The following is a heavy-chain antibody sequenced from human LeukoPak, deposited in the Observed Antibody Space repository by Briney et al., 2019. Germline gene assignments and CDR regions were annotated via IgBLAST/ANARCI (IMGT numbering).Heavy chain of an antibody. CDR2: VDPEDGET. V-gene: IGHV1-69-2*01. CDR1: GYTFTDYY. D-gene: IGHD3-22*01. CDR3: ATRNYYDSSGPFDY. J-gene: IGHJ4*02. Sequence: GATVKISCKASGYTFTDYYMHWVQQAPGKGLEWMGRVDPEDGETIYAEKFQGRVTITADTSTDTAYMELSSLRSEDTAVYYCATRNYYDSSGPFDYWGQGTLVTVSS.